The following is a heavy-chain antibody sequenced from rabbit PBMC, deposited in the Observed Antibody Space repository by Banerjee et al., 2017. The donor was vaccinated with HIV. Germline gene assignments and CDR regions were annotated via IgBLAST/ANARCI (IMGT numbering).Heavy chain of an antibody. CDR1: GFSFSSGYD. V-gene: IGHV1S45*01. J-gene: IGHJ4*01. CDR2: IYSGDGKT. CDR3: ASDDGVNYGNFKL. Sequence: QEQLVESGGGLVKPGRTLTLTCKASGFSFSSGYDMCWVRQAPGKGLEWIACIYSGDGKTYYASWAKGRFTISKTSSTTVDLKMTSLTAADTATYFCASDDGVNYGNFKLWGQGTLVTVS. D-gene: IGHD5-1*01.